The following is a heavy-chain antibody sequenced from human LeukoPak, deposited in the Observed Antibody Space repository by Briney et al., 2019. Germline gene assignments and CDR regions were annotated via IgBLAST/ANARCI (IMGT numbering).Heavy chain of an antibody. CDR1: GYTFTSYY. CDR2: INPSGGST. D-gene: IGHD3-22*01. Sequence: ASVKVSCKASGYTFTSYYMHWVRQAPGQGLEWMGIINPSGGSTSYAQKFQGRVTMTRDTSTSTVYMELSRLRSEDTAVYYCARERVIVVVENYYYGMDVWGQGTTVTVSS. V-gene: IGHV1-46*01. CDR3: ARERVIVVVENYYYGMDV. J-gene: IGHJ6*02.